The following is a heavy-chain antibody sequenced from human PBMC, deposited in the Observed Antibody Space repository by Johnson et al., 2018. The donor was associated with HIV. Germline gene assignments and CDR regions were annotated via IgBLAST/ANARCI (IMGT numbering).Heavy chain of an antibody. J-gene: IGHJ3*02. D-gene: IGHD3-22*01. Sequence: VQLVESGGGVVQPGGSLRLSCAASGFTFSTYAMSWVRQAPGKGLEWASGINWNGATPGSADSVKGRFTISRDNAKNSLYLQMNSLRAGDTAVYYCASQMIALDAFDIWGQGTMVTVSS. CDR2: INWNGATP. CDR1: GFTFSTYA. V-gene: IGHV3-20*04. CDR3: ASQMIALDAFDI.